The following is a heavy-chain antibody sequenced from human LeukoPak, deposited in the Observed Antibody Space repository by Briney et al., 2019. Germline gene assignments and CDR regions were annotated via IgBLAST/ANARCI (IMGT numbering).Heavy chain of an antibody. V-gene: IGHV1-46*01. D-gene: IGHD1-14*01. CDR1: GYTLTSYY. CDR2: INPSSGDT. J-gene: IGHJ4*02. CDR3: AREVMDNLRFDY. Sequence: ASVKVSCKASGYTLTSYYMHWVRQTPGQGLEWMGIINPSSGDTSYAQKFQGRLTMTRDTSTNTVYMELTSLRSEDTAVYYCAREVMDNLRFDYWGQGTLVTVSS.